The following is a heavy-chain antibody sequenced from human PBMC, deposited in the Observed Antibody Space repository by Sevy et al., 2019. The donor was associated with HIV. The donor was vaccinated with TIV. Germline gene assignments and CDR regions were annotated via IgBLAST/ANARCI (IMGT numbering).Heavy chain of an antibody. D-gene: IGHD3-22*01. J-gene: IGHJ4*02. V-gene: IGHV3-48*02. CDR2: INSDSDTM. CDR3: ARERGTYYDTSGYPYLLEAGFDY. CDR1: GFPFNYYA. Sequence: GGSLRLSCVASGFPFNYYAMNWVRQAPGKGLEWILYINSDSDTMYYGESVKGRFTISRDNAKNSLYLQMNSLRDEDTAVYYCARERGTYYDTSGYPYLLEAGFDYWGQGTLVTVSS.